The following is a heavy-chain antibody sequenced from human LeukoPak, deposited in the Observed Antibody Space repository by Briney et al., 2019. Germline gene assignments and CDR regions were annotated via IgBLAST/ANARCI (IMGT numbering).Heavy chain of an antibody. V-gene: IGHV1-18*04. CDR3: ARDLRGYGYVDY. CDR2: ISAYNGNT. J-gene: IGHJ4*02. D-gene: IGHD5-12*01. Sequence: ASVKVSCKASGYTFTSYGISWVRPAPCQGLEWMGWISAYNGNTNYAQKLQGRVTMTTDTSTSTAYMELRSLRSDDTAVYYCARDLRGYGYVDYWGQGTLVTVSS. CDR1: GYTFTSYG.